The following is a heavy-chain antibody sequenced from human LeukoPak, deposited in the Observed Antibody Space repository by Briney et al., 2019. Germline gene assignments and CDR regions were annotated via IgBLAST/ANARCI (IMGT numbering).Heavy chain of an antibody. Sequence: SETLSLTCTVSGGSISMNNYYWGWIRQPPGKGLEWIGSIYYSGSTYYNPSLKSRVTISVDTSKNQFSLKLSSVTAADTAVYYCARGGGDYGDLLLDYWGQGTLVTVSS. CDR2: IYYSGST. D-gene: IGHD4-17*01. CDR1: GGSISMNNYY. J-gene: IGHJ4*02. CDR3: ARGGGDYGDLLLDY. V-gene: IGHV4-39*07.